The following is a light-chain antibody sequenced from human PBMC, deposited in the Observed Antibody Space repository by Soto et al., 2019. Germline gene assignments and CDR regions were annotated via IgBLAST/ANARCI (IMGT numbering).Light chain of an antibody. CDR1: QSVSNSF. V-gene: IGKV3-20*01. CDR3: QQYSTLPHT. Sequence: ESVLTQSPGTLSLSPGERATLSCRASQSVSNSFFAWYQQKTGQAPRLLIYGVSSRATGIPDRFSGSGSGTDFTLTISRLEPEDFVVYYCQQYSTLPHTFGQGTKLEVK. CDR2: GVS. J-gene: IGKJ2*01.